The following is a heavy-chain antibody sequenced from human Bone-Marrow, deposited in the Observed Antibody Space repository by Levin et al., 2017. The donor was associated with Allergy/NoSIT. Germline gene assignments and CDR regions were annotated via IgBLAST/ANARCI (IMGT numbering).Heavy chain of an antibody. J-gene: IGHJ4*02. V-gene: IGHV3-30*03. CDR3: ASTEYYYGSGNLH. CDR2: ISYDGSNK. D-gene: IGHD3-10*01. Sequence: GESLKISCAASGFIFSSYGMHWVRQAPGKGLEWVAVISYDGSNKYYADSVKGRFTISRDNSKDTLYLQMNSLRAEDTAVYYCASTEYYYGSGNLHWGQGTLVTVSS. CDR1: GFIFSSYG.